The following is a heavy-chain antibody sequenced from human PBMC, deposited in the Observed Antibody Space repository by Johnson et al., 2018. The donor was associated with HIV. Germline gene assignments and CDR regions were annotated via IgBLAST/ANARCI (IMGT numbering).Heavy chain of an antibody. V-gene: IGHV3-66*01. D-gene: IGHD1-26*01. CDR2: IYGSNST. CDR1: GFIATSNY. J-gene: IGHJ3*02. CDR3: AREGVVGVKDGLI. Sequence: VQLVESGGGLVQPGGSLRLSCAASGFIATSNYMTWVRPAPGKGLEWVSVIYGSNSTYYADSVKGRFTISRDKSKNTLSLQMNSLRAEDTAVYYCAREGVVGVKDGLIWGQGTMVTVSS.